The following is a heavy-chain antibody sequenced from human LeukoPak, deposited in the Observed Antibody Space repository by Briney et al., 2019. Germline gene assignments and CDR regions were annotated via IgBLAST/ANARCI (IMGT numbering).Heavy chain of an antibody. D-gene: IGHD2-8*02. CDR2: IYYNGNT. J-gene: IGHJ4*02. Sequence: SETLSLTCTVSGDSISGYYWSWIRQPPGRGLEWIGNIYYNGNTNYNPSLKSRVTISVDTSKNQFSLNMRSVNAADTAVYYCAGHHPRNTVDFWGQGTLVTVSS. CDR3: AGHHPRNTVDF. V-gene: IGHV4-59*08. CDR1: GDSISGYY.